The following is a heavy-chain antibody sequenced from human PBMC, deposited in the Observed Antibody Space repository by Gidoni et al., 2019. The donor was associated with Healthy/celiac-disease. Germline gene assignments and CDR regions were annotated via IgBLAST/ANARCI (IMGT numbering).Heavy chain of an antibody. Sequence: EVQLVESGGGVVRPGGSLRLSWAASGLTFDDYGMGWVRQAPGKGLEWGSGINWNGGSTGYADSVKGRFTISRDNAKNSLYLQMNSLRAEDTALYHCARDKGPRTPLDYWGQGTLVTVSS. V-gene: IGHV3-20*01. CDR1: GLTFDDYG. J-gene: IGHJ4*02. CDR3: ARDKGPRTPLDY. CDR2: INWNGGST.